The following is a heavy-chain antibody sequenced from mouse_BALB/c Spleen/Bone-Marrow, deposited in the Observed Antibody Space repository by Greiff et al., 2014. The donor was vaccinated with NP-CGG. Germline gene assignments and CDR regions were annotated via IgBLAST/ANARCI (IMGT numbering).Heavy chain of an antibody. CDR2: IDPANGNT. V-gene: IGHV14-3*02. Sequence: EVQLQQSGAELVKPGASVKLSCTASGFNIKDTYMHWVKQRPEQGLEWIGRIDPANGNTKYDPKFQGKATITADTSSNTAYLQLSSLTSVDTAVYYCARWGKLGRGYFDVWGAGTTVTVSS. CDR3: ARWGKLGRGYFDV. J-gene: IGHJ1*01. D-gene: IGHD4-1*01. CDR1: GFNIKDTY.